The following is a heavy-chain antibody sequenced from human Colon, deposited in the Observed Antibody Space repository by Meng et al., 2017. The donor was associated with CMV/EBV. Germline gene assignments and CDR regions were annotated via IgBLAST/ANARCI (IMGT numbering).Heavy chain of an antibody. CDR1: GYKLRKSR. Sequence: SCKTSGYKLRKSRMDGMRQAPGQGLEWRGIFEPRGESTNNAENFVGRFTMTADMSTNTMHMELSSLRSDDTAVYYCARDNSNWSTDFWGQGTLVTVSS. CDR2: FEPRGEST. D-gene: IGHD4-11*01. V-gene: IGHV1-46*01. J-gene: IGHJ4*02. CDR3: ARDNSNWSTDF.